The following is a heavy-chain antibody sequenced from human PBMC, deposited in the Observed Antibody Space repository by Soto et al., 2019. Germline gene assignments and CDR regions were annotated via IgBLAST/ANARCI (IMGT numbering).Heavy chain of an antibody. Sequence: GESLKSSCTVSGYSFASQWMSWVRQVPGKGQEWMGRIDLSESYTTYNPSSQGHVTFSADKSITTAYLQWRSLEASDTAIYYCATQGLTTYYFGYWGQGTLVTVSS. J-gene: IGHJ4*02. CDR3: ATQGLTTYYFGY. V-gene: IGHV5-10-1*01. D-gene: IGHD3-16*01. CDR2: IDLSESYT. CDR1: GYSFASQW.